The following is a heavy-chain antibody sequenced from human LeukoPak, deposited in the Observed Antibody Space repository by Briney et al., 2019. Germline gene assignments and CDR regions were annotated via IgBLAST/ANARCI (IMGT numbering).Heavy chain of an antibody. CDR2: ISYSGST. J-gene: IGHJ4*02. CDR1: GGSINSYY. Sequence: SETLCLTCTVSGGSINSYYWSWIRQPPGKGLEWIGYISYSGSTNYYPSPKRRVTISLDTSKNQVFLKLSSVTAADTALYYCARGNANWGQGTLVTVSS. CDR3: ARGNAN. V-gene: IGHV4-59*01.